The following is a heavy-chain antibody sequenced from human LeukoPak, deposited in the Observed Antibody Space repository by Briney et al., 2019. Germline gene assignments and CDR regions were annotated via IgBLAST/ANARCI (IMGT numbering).Heavy chain of an antibody. CDR3: ASKGAGHCYDASCMGSFDL. J-gene: IGHJ3*01. V-gene: IGHV1-2*02. Sequence: ASVKVSCKASGYPFIDYYLHWVRQAPGQGLEWMGCINPNTGDTNSAQNFQVRVIMTRDTSITTAYMELSRLKSDDTALYYCASKGAGHCYDASCMGSFDLWGQGTTVAVSS. D-gene: IGHD2-15*01. CDR2: INPNTGDT. CDR1: GYPFIDYY.